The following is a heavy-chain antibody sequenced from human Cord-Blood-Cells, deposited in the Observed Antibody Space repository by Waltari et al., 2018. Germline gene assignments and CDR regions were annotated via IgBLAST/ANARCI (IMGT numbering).Heavy chain of an antibody. CDR2: NKSKTDGGKT. J-gene: IGHJ4*02. Sequence: EVQLVVSGGGLVKPGGCLRLSCAASGFTLSNAWLRWVRQAPGKGLAWVCRNKSKTDGGKTDYAAPVKGRFTISRDDSKNTLYLQMNSLKTEDTAVYYCTTGAPFALIVVVPAAIDYFDYWGQGTLVTVSS. CDR1: GFTLSNAW. CDR3: TTGAPFALIVVVPAAIDYFDY. D-gene: IGHD2-2*01. V-gene: IGHV3-15*01.